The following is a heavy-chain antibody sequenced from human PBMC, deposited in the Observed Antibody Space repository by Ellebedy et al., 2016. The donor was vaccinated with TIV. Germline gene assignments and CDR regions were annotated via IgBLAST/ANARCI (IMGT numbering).Heavy chain of an antibody. CDR1: GFTFGSYS. J-gene: IGHJ6*03. Sequence: GGSLRLSXPASGFTFGSYSMNWVRQAPGKGLEWVSSISSSSSYIYYADSVKGRFTISRDNAKNSLYLQMNSLRAEDTAVYYCARDWGDYYGHMDVWGKGTTVTVSS. D-gene: IGHD3-10*01. CDR2: ISSSSSYI. V-gene: IGHV3-21*01. CDR3: ARDWGDYYGHMDV.